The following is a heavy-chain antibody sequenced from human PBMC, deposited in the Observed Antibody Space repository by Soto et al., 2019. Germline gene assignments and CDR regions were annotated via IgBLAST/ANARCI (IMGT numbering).Heavy chain of an antibody. CDR3: DRARGGDGVHYYAMDH. J-gene: IGHJ6*02. CDR2: IYYSGAT. Sequence: SETLSLTCTVSGASISSGNYYWTWIRQPPGKGLEWIGYIYYSGATYYNPSLKSRLNISIDTSTDQFFLNLTSVTVADSAVYHGDRARGGDGVHYYAMDHWGQGTTVTVSS. CDR1: GASISSGNYY. D-gene: IGHD2-21*02. V-gene: IGHV4-30-4*01.